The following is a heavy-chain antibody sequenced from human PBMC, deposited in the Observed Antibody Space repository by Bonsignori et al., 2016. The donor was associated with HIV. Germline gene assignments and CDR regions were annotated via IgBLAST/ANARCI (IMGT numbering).Heavy chain of an antibody. CDR2: INPSGGST. Sequence: WVRQAPGQGLEWMGIINPSGGSTSYAQKFQGRVTMTRDTSTSTVYMELSSLRSEDTAVYYCARDLDQSRPVATIVGSDYWGQGTLVTVSS. CDR3: ARDLDQSRPVATIVGSDY. J-gene: IGHJ4*02. V-gene: IGHV1-46*01. D-gene: IGHD5-12*01.